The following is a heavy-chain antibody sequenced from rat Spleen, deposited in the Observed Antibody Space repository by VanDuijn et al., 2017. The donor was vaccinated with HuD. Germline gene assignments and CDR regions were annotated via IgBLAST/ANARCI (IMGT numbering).Heavy chain of an antibody. CDR3: ATHGTMAARSGYYFDS. Sequence: EVQLVESGGGLVQPGRSLKLSCVASGITFNNYGMAWVRQPPTKGLEWVASISTGGGNTYYRDSVKGRFTISRDNTRNTLYLQMDGLKSEDTATYYCATHGTMAARSGYYFDSWGQGVMVTVSS. J-gene: IGHJ2*01. CDR1: GITFNNYG. V-gene: IGHV5S13*01. CDR2: ISTGGGNT. D-gene: IGHD1-2*01.